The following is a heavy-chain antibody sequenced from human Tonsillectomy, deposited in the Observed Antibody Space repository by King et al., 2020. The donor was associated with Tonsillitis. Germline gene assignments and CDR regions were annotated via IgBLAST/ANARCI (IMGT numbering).Heavy chain of an antibody. CDR1: GFTFSSYS. Sequence: VQLVESGGGLVQPGGSLRLSCAASGFTFSSYSMNWVRQAPGKGLEWVSYISSSSSTIYYADSVKGRFTISRDNAKNSLYLQMNSLRAEDTAVYYCAACDILPGYYSDYWGQGTLVTVSS. CDR3: AACDILPGYYSDY. CDR2: ISSSSSTI. V-gene: IGHV3-48*01. J-gene: IGHJ4*02. D-gene: IGHD3-9*01.